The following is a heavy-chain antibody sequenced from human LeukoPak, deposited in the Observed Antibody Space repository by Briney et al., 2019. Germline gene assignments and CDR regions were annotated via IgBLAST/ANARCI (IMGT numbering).Heavy chain of an antibody. CDR2: IYYSGST. Sequence: SETLSLTCTVSGGSISSSSYYWGWIRQPPGKGLKWIGSIYYSGSTYYNPSLKSRVTISVDTSKNQFSLKLSSVTAADTAVYYCKVLDYWGQGTLVTVSS. V-gene: IGHV4-39*01. CDR3: KVLDY. J-gene: IGHJ4*02. D-gene: IGHD3-10*01. CDR1: GGSISSSSYY.